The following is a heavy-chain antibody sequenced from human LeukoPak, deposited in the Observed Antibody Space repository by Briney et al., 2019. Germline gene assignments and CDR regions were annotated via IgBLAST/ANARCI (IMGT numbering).Heavy chain of an antibody. CDR2: IYYSGST. CDR1: GGSISSSSYY. Sequence: SETLSLTCTVSGGSISSSSYYWGWIRQPPGEGLEWIGNIYYSGSTYYKPSLKTRVTISVDTSKKQFSLKLTSVTAADTAVYYCARHASVDGNWPRPLDYWGQGSLVTVSS. J-gene: IGHJ4*02. D-gene: IGHD6-19*01. V-gene: IGHV4-39*01. CDR3: ARHASVDGNWPRPLDY.